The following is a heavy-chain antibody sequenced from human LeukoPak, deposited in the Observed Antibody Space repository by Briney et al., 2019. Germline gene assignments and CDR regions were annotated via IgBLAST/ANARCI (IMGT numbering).Heavy chain of an antibody. J-gene: IGHJ4*02. CDR3: AKDGESQGYSSGWYDY. V-gene: IGHV3-23*01. CDR2: ISGSGGST. CDR1: GFSFSNYA. D-gene: IGHD6-19*01. Sequence: GGSLRLSCAASGFSFSNYAMSWVRQAPGKGLEWVSAISGSGGSTYYADFVKGRFTISRDNSMNTLYLQMNSLRAEDTAVYYCAKDGESQGYSSGWYDYWGQGTLITVPS.